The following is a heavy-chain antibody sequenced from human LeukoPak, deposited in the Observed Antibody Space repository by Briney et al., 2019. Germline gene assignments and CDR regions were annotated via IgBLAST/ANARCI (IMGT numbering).Heavy chain of an antibody. CDR3: ARMSYGFGVDY. CDR1: GFTFSSYW. V-gene: IGHV3-74*01. J-gene: IGHJ4*02. Sequence: GGSLRLSCVASGFTFSSYWMHWVRQDPRKGLVWVSRINGDGRNINYADSVRGRFTISRDNAKNTLYLQMNTLRVEDTAVYYCARMSYGFGVDYWGQGTLVTVSS. D-gene: IGHD3-10*01. CDR2: INGDGRNI.